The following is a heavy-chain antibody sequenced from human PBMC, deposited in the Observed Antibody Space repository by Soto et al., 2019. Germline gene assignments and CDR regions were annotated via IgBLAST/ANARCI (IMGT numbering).Heavy chain of an antibody. Sequence: QVQLVQSGAEVKKPGASVKVSCKASGYTFTSYGISWVRQAPGQGLEWMGWISAYNGNTNYAQKLQGRVTMTTDTSTSTVYMELRSLSSDDTAVYYCARDQGAVAAIGPDWFDPWGQGTLVTVSS. CDR2: ISAYNGNT. CDR3: ARDQGAVAAIGPDWFDP. D-gene: IGHD6-19*01. CDR1: GYTFTSYG. J-gene: IGHJ5*02. V-gene: IGHV1-18*01.